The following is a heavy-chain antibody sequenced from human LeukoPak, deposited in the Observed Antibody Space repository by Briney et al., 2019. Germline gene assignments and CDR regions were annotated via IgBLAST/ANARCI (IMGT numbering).Heavy chain of an antibody. CDR3: ARARSREYYDSSGYLDYGMDV. V-gene: IGHV1-8*02. Sequence: GASVKVSCKASGYTFTSYDINWVRQATGQGLEWMGWMNPNSGNTGYAQKFQGRVTITRNTSISTAYMELSSLRSEDTAVYYCARARSREYYDSSGYLDYGMDVWGQGTTVTVSS. J-gene: IGHJ6*02. D-gene: IGHD3-22*01. CDR1: GYTFTSYD. CDR2: MNPNSGNT.